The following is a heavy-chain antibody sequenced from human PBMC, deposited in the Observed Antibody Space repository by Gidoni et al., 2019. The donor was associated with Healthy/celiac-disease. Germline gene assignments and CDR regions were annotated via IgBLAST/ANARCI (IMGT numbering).Heavy chain of an antibody. CDR3: ASRRTSLYEYYYYYGMDV. CDR2: IYYSGST. V-gene: IGHV4-39*01. J-gene: IGHJ6*02. Sequence: QLQLQASGPGLVKPSETLSLTCTVPGGSISSSSYYWGWIRQPPGKGLEWIGSIYYSGSTYYNPSLKSRVTISVDTSKNQFSLKLSSVTAADTAVYYCASRRTSLYEYYYYYGMDVWGQGTTVTVSS. CDR1: GGSISSSSYY. D-gene: IGHD2-2*01.